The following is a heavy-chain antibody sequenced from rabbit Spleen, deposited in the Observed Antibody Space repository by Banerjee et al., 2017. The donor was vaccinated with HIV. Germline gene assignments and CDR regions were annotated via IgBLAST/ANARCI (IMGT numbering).Heavy chain of an antibody. Sequence: QEQLKESGGGLVQPGGSLKLSCKASGFDFTSYYMSWVRQAPGKGLEWIACIDTGSSGFTYFASWAKGRFTISKTSSTTVTLQMTSLTAADTATYFCARDLDGVIGWNFGWWGQGTLVTVS. CDR2: IDTGSSGFT. D-gene: IGHD4-1*01. V-gene: IGHV1S45*01. CDR3: ARDLDGVIGWNFGW. J-gene: IGHJ6*01. CDR1: GFDFTSYYM.